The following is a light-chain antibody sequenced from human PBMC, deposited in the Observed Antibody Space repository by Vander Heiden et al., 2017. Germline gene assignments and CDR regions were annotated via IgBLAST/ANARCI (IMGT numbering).Light chain of an antibody. Sequence: RPPGVPDRFSGSHSGTSATLAITGLQTGDEDDYYCGTWDPSLSGWVFGGGTKLTVL. J-gene: IGLJ3*02. V-gene: IGLV1-51*01. CDR3: GTWDPSLSGWV.